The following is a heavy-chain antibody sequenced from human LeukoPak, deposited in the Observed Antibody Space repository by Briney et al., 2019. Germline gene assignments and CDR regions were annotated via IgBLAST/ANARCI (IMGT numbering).Heavy chain of an antibody. Sequence: SVKVSCKASGGTFSSYAISWVRQAPGQGLEWMGRIIPIFGTANYAQKFQGRVTITTDESTSTAYMELSSLRSEDTAVYYCARDTRLYVVPAADDYYYMDVWGKGTTVTVSS. CDR2: IIPIFGTA. J-gene: IGHJ6*03. CDR1: GGTFSSYA. CDR3: ARDTRLYVVPAADDYYYMDV. V-gene: IGHV1-69*05. D-gene: IGHD2-2*01.